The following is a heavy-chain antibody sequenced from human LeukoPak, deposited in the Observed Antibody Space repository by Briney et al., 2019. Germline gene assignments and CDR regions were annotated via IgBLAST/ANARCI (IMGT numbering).Heavy chain of an antibody. D-gene: IGHD3-10*01. J-gene: IGHJ4*02. Sequence: PGGSLRLSCAASGFTFSSYAMSWVRQAPGKGLEWVSAISGSGGSTYYADSVKGRFTISRDNSKNTLYLQMNSLRAEDPAVYYCAKSSPNYYGSGSQDYFDYWGQGTLVTVSS. V-gene: IGHV3-23*01. CDR2: ISGSGGST. CDR3: AKSSPNYYGSGSQDYFDY. CDR1: GFTFSSYA.